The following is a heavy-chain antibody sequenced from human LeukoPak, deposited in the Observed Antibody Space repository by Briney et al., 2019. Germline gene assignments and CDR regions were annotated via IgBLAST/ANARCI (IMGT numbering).Heavy chain of an antibody. D-gene: IGHD3-22*01. V-gene: IGHV4-59*01. J-gene: IGHJ3*02. CDR2: IYYSGST. CDR3: ARRLYDSSGSDAFDI. CDR1: GGSISSYY. Sequence: PSETLSLTCTVSGGSISSYYWSWIRQPPGKGLEWIGYIYYSGSTNYNPSLKSRVTISVDTSKNQFSLKLSSVTAADTAVYYCARRLYDSSGSDAFDIWGQGTMVTVSS.